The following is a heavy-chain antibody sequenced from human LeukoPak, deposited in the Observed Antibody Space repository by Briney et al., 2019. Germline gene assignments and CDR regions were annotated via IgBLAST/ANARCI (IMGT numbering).Heavy chain of an antibody. J-gene: IGHJ6*03. Sequence: PGGSLRLSCAASGFTFSSYSMNWVRQAPGKGLEWVSSISSSSSYIYYADSVKGRFTISRDNAKNSLYLQMNSLRAEDTAVYYCAKVGPEYYYYMDVWGKGTTVTVSS. CDR1: GFTFSSYS. CDR2: ISSSSSYI. CDR3: AKVGPEYYYYMDV. V-gene: IGHV3-21*01. D-gene: IGHD1-14*01.